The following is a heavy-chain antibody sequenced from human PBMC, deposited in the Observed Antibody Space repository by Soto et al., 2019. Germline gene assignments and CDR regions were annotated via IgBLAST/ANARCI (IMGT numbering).Heavy chain of an antibody. Sequence: GGSLRLSCAASGLTFSSYWTSWVRQTPGKGLEWVAHINADGSMENYADSVKGRFSISRDNAKNTLYLQMNSLRVGDTAMYYCAKRGVDTFGLSYWGQGTLVTVSS. V-gene: IGHV3-7*02. CDR1: GLTFSSYW. D-gene: IGHD3-10*01. CDR3: AKRGVDTFGLSY. CDR2: INADGSME. J-gene: IGHJ4*02.